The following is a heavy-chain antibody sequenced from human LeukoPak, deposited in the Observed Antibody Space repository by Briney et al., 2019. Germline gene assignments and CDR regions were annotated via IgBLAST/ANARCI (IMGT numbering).Heavy chain of an antibody. Sequence: GASVKVSCKASGYTFTGYYMHWVRQAPGQGLEWMGWINPNSGGTNYAQKFQGRVTMTRDTSISTAYMELSRLRSDDTAVYYCAKESGRHGIGIFAYFQYWGQGTLVTVSS. CDR3: AKESGRHGIGIFAYFQY. CDR1: GYTFTGYY. J-gene: IGHJ4*02. D-gene: IGHD1-26*01. V-gene: IGHV1-2*02. CDR2: INPNSGGT.